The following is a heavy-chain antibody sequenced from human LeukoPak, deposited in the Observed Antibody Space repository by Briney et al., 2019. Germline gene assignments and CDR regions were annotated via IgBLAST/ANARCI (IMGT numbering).Heavy chain of an antibody. V-gene: IGHV4-4*02. J-gene: IGHJ4*02. CDR1: GGSISTTNW. CDR3: SRENGAFPPFGF. Sequence: SETLSLTCGVSGGSISTTNWWSWVRQSPGQGLEWIGEISLSGLTNYSPSLSGRVTMSLDKPKNQLSLNLSSVPAADTAVYYCSRENGAFPPFGFWGQGTLVTVPS. CDR2: ISLSGLT. D-gene: IGHD2-8*01.